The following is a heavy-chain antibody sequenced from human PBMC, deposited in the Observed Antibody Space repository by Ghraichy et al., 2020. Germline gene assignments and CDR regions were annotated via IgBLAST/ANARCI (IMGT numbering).Heavy chain of an antibody. CDR2: INSDGSST. V-gene: IGHV3-74*01. D-gene: IGHD3-22*01. CDR1: GFTFSSYW. Sequence: GGSLRLSCAASGFTFSSYWMHWVRQAPGKGLVWVSRINSDGSSTSYADSVKGRFTISRDNAKNTLYLQMNSLRAEDTAVYYCARGPTYYYDSSGYYPPDYWGQGTLLTVSS. J-gene: IGHJ4*02. CDR3: ARGPTYYYDSSGYYPPDY.